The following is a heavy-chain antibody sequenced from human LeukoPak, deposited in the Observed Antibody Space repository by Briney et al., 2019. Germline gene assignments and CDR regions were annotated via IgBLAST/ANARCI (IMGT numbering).Heavy chain of an antibody. CDR2: ISGSGGST. D-gene: IGHD5-18*01. CDR3: AAMGYSYVVDY. V-gene: IGHV3-23*01. J-gene: IGHJ4*02. CDR1: GFTFSSYA. Sequence: GGSLRLSCAASGFTFSSYAMSWVRQAPGKGLEWVSAISGSGGSTYYADSVKGRFTISRDNSKNTLYLQMNSLRAEDTAVYHCAAMGYSYVVDYWGQGTLVTVSS.